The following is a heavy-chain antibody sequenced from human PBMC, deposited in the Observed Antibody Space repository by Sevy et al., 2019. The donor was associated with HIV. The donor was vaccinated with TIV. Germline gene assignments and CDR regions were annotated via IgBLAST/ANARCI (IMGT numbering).Heavy chain of an antibody. J-gene: IGHJ6*02. Sequence: GGSLRLSCVVSGISFTTSDMHWVRQAPGKGLEWVAVISYHGRDKFYAESVKGRSTISRDNSKNMLYLQINSLRAEDTAVYYCAKVDVVVPVADYGLDVWGQGTTVTVSS. CDR1: GISFTTSD. V-gene: IGHV3-30*18. D-gene: IGHD2-2*01. CDR3: AKVDVVVPVADYGLDV. CDR2: ISYHGRDK.